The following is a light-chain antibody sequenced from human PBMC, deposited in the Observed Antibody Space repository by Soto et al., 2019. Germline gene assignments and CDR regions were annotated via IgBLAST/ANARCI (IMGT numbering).Light chain of an antibody. J-gene: IGKJ2*01. V-gene: IGKV2-28*01. CDR1: QSLLHRNGNNH. Sequence: DIVMTQFSSSPPVTPGEPGLISRRSRQSLLHRNGNNHLDWYLQKPGQSPQLLIYLGSNRASGVPDRFSGSGSGTDFTLKISGVEAEDVGIYYCVRALQGPVAFGQGTKLEI. CDR3: VRALQGPVA. CDR2: LGS.